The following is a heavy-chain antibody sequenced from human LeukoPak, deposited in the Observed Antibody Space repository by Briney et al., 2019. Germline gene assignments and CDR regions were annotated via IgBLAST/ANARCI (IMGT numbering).Heavy chain of an antibody. Sequence: SGGSLRLSCAASGFTFSGSAMHWVRQASGKGLEWVGRIRSKANSYATAYAASVKGRFTISRDDSKNTTYLQMNNLRAEDTAIYYCATDSYVSGSYYRLFYWGQGTLVTVSS. CDR2: IRSKANSYAT. CDR3: ATDSYVSGSYYRLFY. V-gene: IGHV3-73*01. CDR1: GFTFSGSA. D-gene: IGHD3-10*01. J-gene: IGHJ4*02.